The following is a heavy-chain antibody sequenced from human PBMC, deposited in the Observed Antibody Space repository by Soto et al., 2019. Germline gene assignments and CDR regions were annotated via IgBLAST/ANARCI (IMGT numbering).Heavy chain of an antibody. Sequence: GGSLRLSCAASGFTFSSYGMHWVRQAPGKGLEWVAVISYDGSNKYYADSVKGRFTISRDNSKNTLYLQMNSLRAEDTAVYYCAKDWSPFIPWFGELLYSWFDPWGQGTLVTVSS. V-gene: IGHV3-30*18. CDR3: AKDWSPFIPWFGELLYSWFDP. CDR2: ISYDGSNK. D-gene: IGHD3-10*01. J-gene: IGHJ5*02. CDR1: GFTFSSYG.